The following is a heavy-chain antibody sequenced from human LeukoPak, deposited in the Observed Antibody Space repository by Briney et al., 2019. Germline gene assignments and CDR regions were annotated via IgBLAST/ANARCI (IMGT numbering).Heavy chain of an antibody. D-gene: IGHD5-24*01. V-gene: IGHV4-59*08. Sequence: SETLSLTCTVSGGSISSYYWSWIRQPPGKGLEWIGYIYYSGSTNYNPSLKSRVTISVDTSKNQFFLKLSSVTAADTAVYYCVRRSRMPTIDAFDIWGQGTMVTVSS. CDR1: GGSISSYY. CDR3: VRRSRMPTIDAFDI. CDR2: IYYSGST. J-gene: IGHJ3*02.